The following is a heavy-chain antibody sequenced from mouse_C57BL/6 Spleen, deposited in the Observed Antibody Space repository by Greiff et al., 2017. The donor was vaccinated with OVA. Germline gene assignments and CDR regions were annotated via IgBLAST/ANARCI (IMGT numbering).Heavy chain of an antibody. CDR3: ARDGSSRVDD. CDR2: IDLSDSYT. Sequence: QVQLQQPGAELVMPGASVKLSCTASGYTFTSYWMHWVKQRPGQGLEWIGEIDLSDSYTNYNQKFKGKSTVTGDKTTSTAYMQLSSLTAEDAAVDYCARDGSSRVDDWGQGTTLTVSS. CDR1: GYTFTSYW. D-gene: IGHD1-1*01. J-gene: IGHJ2*01. V-gene: IGHV1-69*01.